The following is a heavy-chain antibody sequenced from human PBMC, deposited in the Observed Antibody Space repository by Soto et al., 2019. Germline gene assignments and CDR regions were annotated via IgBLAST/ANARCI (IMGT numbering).Heavy chain of an antibody. J-gene: IGHJ4*02. D-gene: IGHD4-4*01. V-gene: IGHV4-34*09. CDR1: GGSFSGYY. CDR3: ARASTVTHDY. CDR2: INHSGST. Sequence: SKTLSLTCAVYGGSFSGYYWNWIRQPPGKGLEWIGDINHSGSTNYNPSLKSRVTISGPTSKSQFSLRLSSVTAADTAVYYCARASTVTHDYWGRGTLVTVSS.